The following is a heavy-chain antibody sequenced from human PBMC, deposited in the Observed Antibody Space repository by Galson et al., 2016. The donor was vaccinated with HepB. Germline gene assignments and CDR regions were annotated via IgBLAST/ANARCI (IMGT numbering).Heavy chain of an antibody. CDR3: AKTEYFDNSYFDS. CDR2: INWNSGTE. CDR1: GFTFSSYV. V-gene: IGHV3-9*01. J-gene: IGHJ4*02. Sequence: SLRLSCAASGFTFSSYVMSWVRQGPGKGLEWVSGINWNSGTEAYAESVKGRFTISRDNAEKSLYLQMNSLRLEDTALYYCAKTEYFDNSYFDSWGQGTLVTVSS. D-gene: IGHD3-22*01.